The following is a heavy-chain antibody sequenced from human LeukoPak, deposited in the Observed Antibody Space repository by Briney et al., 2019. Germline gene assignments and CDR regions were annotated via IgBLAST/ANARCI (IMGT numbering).Heavy chain of an antibody. CDR2: ISSISTYI. V-gene: IGHV3-21*01. D-gene: IGHD6-19*01. CDR1: RFNLSSYL. Sequence: GGSVRHSRSASRFNLSSYLMNWIRQAPGKGLEWVSFISSISTYIYYADSVKGRFTISRDNAENSLYLQMNSLRAEDTAVYYCARVGNGWSAIWGQGTLVTVSS. J-gene: IGHJ4*02. CDR3: ARVGNGWSAI.